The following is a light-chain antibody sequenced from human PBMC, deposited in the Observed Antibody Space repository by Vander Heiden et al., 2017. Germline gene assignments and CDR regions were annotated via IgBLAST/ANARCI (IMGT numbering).Light chain of an antibody. Sequence: QPVLTQPPSASGPPGQRGTISCSGSSSNIGSNTVNWYQQLPGTAPKLLIYSNNQRPSGVPDRFSGSKSGTSASLAISGLQAEDEADYYCAAWDDSLNGWVFGGGTKRTVL. CDR3: AAWDDSLNGWV. V-gene: IGLV1-44*01. J-gene: IGLJ3*02. CDR1: SSNIGSNT. CDR2: SNN.